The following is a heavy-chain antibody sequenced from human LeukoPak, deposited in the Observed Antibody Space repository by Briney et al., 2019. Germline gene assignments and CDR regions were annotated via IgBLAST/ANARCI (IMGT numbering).Heavy chain of an antibody. Sequence: GRSLRLSCAASGFTFRTYTMHWVRQAPGKGLEWVASISYDGHYKYYAESVKGPFIISRDNSKNTLYLQINSLRADDTAVYYCASAGAVTDSFVHWGEGTLVIVSS. CDR1: GFTFRTYT. CDR2: ISYDGHYK. CDR3: ASAGAVTDSFVH. J-gene: IGHJ5*02. D-gene: IGHD4-23*01. V-gene: IGHV3-30-3*01.